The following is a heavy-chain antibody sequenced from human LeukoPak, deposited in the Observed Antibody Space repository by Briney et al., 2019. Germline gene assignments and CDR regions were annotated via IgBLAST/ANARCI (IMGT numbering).Heavy chain of an antibody. V-gene: IGHV3-9*01. CDR2: ISWNGGSI. CDR1: GFTFDDYA. D-gene: IGHD3-22*01. CDR3: AKDKSRYDSSGYEDY. J-gene: IGHJ4*02. Sequence: LAGGSLRLSCAASGFTFDDYAMHWVRQAPGKGLEWVSGISWNGGSIGYADSVKGRFTISRDNAKNSLYLQMNSLRAEDTALYYCAKDKSRYDSSGYEDYWGQGTLVTVSS.